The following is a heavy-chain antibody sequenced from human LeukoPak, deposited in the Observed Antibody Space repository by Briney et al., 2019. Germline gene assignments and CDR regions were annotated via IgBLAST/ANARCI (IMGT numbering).Heavy chain of an antibody. CDR3: ARTYCSSTSCYAQWFDP. CDR1: GGTFSSYT. CDR2: IIPMLGIV. D-gene: IGHD2-2*01. Sequence: SVKVSCKASGGTFSSYTISWVRQAPGQGLEWMGRIIPMLGIVNYAQKLQGRVTITADQSTSTAYMELSSLRSEDTAIYYCARTYCSSTSCYAQWFDPWGQGTLVTVSS. V-gene: IGHV1-69*02. J-gene: IGHJ5*02.